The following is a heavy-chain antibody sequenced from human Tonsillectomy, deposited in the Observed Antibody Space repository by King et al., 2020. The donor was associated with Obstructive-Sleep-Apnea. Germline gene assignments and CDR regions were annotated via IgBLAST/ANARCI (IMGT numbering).Heavy chain of an antibody. V-gene: IGHV3-23*04. CDR2: IGGRGGTK. D-gene: IGHD3-22*01. Sequence: VQLVESGGGSVQPGGSLRLSCAASGFTFSSYAMSWVRQAPGKGLEWVAAIGGRGGTKKYGGSGEGRFTISRDNSKNTLYLQMHSLGVEDTAVYFCGKKGVHIPMIVAPTDGMDVWGQGTTVTVSS. CDR1: GFTFSSYA. J-gene: IGHJ6*02. CDR3: GKKGVHIPMIVAPTDGMDV.